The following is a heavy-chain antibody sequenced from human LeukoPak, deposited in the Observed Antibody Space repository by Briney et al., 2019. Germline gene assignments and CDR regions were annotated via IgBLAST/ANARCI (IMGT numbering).Heavy chain of an antibody. CDR2: IYYSGST. J-gene: IGHJ6*03. V-gene: IGHV4-59*12. D-gene: IGHD4-17*01. Sequence: SETLSLTCTVSGGSISSYYWSWIRQPPGKGLEWIGYIYYSGSTNYNPSLKSRVTISVDTSKNQFSLKLSSVTAADTAVYYCARVGSGTTVTTAPYSSPRNYYYYMDVWGKGTTVTVSS. CDR1: GGSISSYY. CDR3: ARVGSGTTVTTAPYSSPRNYYYYMDV.